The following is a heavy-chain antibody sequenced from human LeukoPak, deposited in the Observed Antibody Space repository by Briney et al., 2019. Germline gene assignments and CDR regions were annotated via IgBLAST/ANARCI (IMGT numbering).Heavy chain of an antibody. J-gene: IGHJ4*02. CDR3: AKATTASPRNFDY. Sequence: GGSLRLSRAASGFSFSSYAMSWVRQAPGKGLEWVSSISTSGGSTYYADSVKGRFTISRDNSKNTLHLQMNSLRAEDTAVYYCAKATTASPRNFDYWGQGTLVTVSP. V-gene: IGHV3-23*01. D-gene: IGHD2-21*02. CDR1: GFSFSSYA. CDR2: ISTSGGST.